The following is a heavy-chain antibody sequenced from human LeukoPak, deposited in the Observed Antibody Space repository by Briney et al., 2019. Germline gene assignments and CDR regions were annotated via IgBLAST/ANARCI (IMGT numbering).Heavy chain of an antibody. CDR3: TAAPNTTPGSLGH. J-gene: IGHJ4*02. V-gene: IGHV3-11*01. CDR2: SSSSGSST. Sequence: GGSLRLSCAAAGFSFSDYYMNWIRQAPGKGLEWVSYSSSSGSSTYYADSVKGRFTISRDYAKNALFLQMNSLRAEDTAVYYCTAAPNTTPGSLGHWGQGTLVTVSS. CDR1: GFSFSDYY. D-gene: IGHD6-25*01.